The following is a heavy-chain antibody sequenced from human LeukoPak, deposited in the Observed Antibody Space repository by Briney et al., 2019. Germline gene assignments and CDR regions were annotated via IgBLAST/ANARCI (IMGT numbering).Heavy chain of an antibody. Sequence: GASVKVSCKASGYTFTGYYMHWVRQAPGPGLEWMGWINPNSGGTNYAQKFQGRVTMTRDTSISTAYMELSRLRSDDTAVYYCASPYCSSTSCYTSSYYYGMDVWGQGTTVTVSS. CDR1: GYTFTGYY. D-gene: IGHD2-2*02. CDR3: ASPYCSSTSCYTSSYYYGMDV. J-gene: IGHJ6*02. CDR2: INPNSGGT. V-gene: IGHV1-2*02.